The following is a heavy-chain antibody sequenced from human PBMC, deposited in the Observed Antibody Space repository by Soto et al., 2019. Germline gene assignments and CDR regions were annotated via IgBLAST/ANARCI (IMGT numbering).Heavy chain of an antibody. CDR1: GYRFTSYW. V-gene: IGHV5-51*01. CDR3: ARHSGITMIVVDPPDAFDI. D-gene: IGHD3-22*01. J-gene: IGHJ3*02. Sequence: PGESLKISCQGSGYRFTSYWIGWVRQMPGKGLEWMGIIYPGDSDTRYSPSFQGQVTISADKSISTAYLQWSSLKASDTAMYYCARHSGITMIVVDPPDAFDIWGQGTMVTVSS. CDR2: IYPGDSDT.